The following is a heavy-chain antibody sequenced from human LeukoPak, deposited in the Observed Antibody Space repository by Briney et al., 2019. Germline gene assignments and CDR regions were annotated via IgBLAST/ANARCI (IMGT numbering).Heavy chain of an antibody. V-gene: IGHV3-33*03. CDR1: GFSFSKCA. CDR3: VKDRTVAGTDARYYFHY. D-gene: IGHD6-19*01. CDR2: IWFDGRQS. Sequence: PGGSLRLSCAASGFSFSKCAMYWVRQAPGKGVEWVAVIWFDGRQSFYADSVRGRFTISRDKSKNTLYLLMNSLRAEDTAFYYFVKDRTVAGTDARYYFHYWGQGTLVTVSS. J-gene: IGHJ1*01.